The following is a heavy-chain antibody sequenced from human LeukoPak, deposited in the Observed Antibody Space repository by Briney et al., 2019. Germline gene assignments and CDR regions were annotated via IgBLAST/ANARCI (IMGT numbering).Heavy chain of an antibody. CDR2: TYYRSKWYN. CDR1: GDSLSSNSAA. J-gene: IGHJ4*02. CDR3: AREGGDIAAAGCDY. D-gene: IGHD6-13*01. V-gene: IGHV6-1*01. Sequence: SQTLSLTCALSGDSLSSNSAAWDWVRQSPSRGLEWLGRTYYRSKWYNDYAVSGKSQITINPETSKNTFSVQLNSVTPEDTAVYYCAREGGDIAAAGCDYWGQGTLVTVSS.